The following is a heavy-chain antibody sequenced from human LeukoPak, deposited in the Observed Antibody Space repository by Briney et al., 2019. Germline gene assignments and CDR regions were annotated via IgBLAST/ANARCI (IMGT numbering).Heavy chain of an antibody. CDR2: IYYSGST. J-gene: IGHJ4*02. CDR1: GGSISTYS. D-gene: IGHD3-22*01. CDR3: ASSNSRIAVIN. V-gene: IGHV4-59*01. Sequence: SETLSLTCTFSGGSISTYSWNWIRQPPGKGLEWIGYIYYSGSTNYNPSLKSRVTISVDTSKNQFSLKLSSVTAADTAIYFCASSNSRIAVINWGQGTLVTVSS.